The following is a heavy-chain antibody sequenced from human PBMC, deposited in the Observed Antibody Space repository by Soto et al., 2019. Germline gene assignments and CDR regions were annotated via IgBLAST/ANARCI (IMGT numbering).Heavy chain of an antibody. CDR2: ISYTGNT. CDR3: APAVAGTTVFDY. CDR1: GGSIISSTYH. J-gene: IGHJ4*02. Sequence: SETLSLTCTASGGSIISSTYHFVCIRQPPWNGLGWIGTISYTGNTYYNPSLKSRATISVDTSKNQFSLKLTSVTAADTAVYYCAPAVAGTTVFDYWGQGTLVTVSS. D-gene: IGHD1-1*01. V-gene: IGHV4-39*01.